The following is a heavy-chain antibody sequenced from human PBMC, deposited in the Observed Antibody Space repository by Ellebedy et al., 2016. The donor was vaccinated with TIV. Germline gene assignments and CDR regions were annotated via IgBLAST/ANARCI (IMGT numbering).Heavy chain of an antibody. D-gene: IGHD2-21*02. V-gene: IGHV3-48*04. CDR2: ISSGSSTI. Sequence: PGGSLRLSCAASGFSFSNYNMNWVRQAPGKGLEWVSCISSGSSTIYYADSVKGRFTISRDDARNSLFLQMNSLRAEDTAVYYCARPIRLDCGGDCYLGYWGQGTLVTVSS. CDR1: GFSFSNYN. CDR3: ARPIRLDCGGDCYLGY. J-gene: IGHJ4*02.